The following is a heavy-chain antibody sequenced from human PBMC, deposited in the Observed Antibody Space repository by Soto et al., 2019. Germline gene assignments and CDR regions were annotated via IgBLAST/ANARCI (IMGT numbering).Heavy chain of an antibody. J-gene: IGHJ6*02. V-gene: IGHV3-30-3*01. D-gene: IGHD3-22*01. CDR3: ARAFYYDSSYGMDV. CDR2: ISYDGSNK. Sequence: QVQLVESGGGVVQPGRSLRLSCAASGFTFSSYAMHWVRQAPGKGLEWVAVISYDGSNKYYADSVKGRFTISRDNSKNTLYLQMNSLRAEDTAVYYCARAFYYDSSYGMDVWGQGTTVTVSS. CDR1: GFTFSSYA.